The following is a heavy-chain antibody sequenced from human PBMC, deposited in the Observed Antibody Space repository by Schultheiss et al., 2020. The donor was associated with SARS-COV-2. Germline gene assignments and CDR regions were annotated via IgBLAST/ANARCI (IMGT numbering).Heavy chain of an antibody. Sequence: GGSLRLSCAASGFTFSSYEMSWVRQAPGQGLEWVSAISGSGGSTYYADSVKGRFTISRDNSKNTLYLQMNSLRAEDTAVYYCAVVVVPAAILGDAFDIWGQGTMVTVSS. V-gene: IGHV3-23*01. D-gene: IGHD2-2*01. J-gene: IGHJ3*02. CDR2: ISGSGGST. CDR3: AVVVVPAAILGDAFDI. CDR1: GFTFSSYE.